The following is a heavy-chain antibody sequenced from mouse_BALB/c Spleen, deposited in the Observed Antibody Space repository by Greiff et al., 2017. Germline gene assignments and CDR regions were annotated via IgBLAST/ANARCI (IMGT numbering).Heavy chain of an antibody. V-gene: IGHV1-84*02. J-gene: IGHJ4*01. CDR3: ARCLYYYGSSSYAMDY. CDR1: GYTFTDYY. Sequence: QVQLKQSGPELVKPGASVKISCKASGYTFTDYYINWVKQKPGQGLEWIGWIYPGSGNTKYNEKFKGKATLTVDTSSSTAYMQLSSLTSEDTAVYFCARCLYYYGSSSYAMDYWGQGTSVTVSS. D-gene: IGHD1-1*01. CDR2: IYPGSGNT.